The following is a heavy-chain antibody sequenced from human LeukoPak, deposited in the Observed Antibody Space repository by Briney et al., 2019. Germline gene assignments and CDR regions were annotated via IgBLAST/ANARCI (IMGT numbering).Heavy chain of an antibody. CDR3: AKDPSTSWYWYFQH. V-gene: IGHV3-23*01. D-gene: IGHD6-13*01. CDR1: GFTFSTYA. CDR2: ISESGGTT. Sequence: GGSLRLSCAASGFTFSTYAMSWVRQAPGKGLEWVSGISESGGTTYYADSVKGRFTISRDNFKSTLYLQMNSLRAEDTAVYYSAKDPSTSWYWYFQHWGQGTLVTVSS. J-gene: IGHJ1*01.